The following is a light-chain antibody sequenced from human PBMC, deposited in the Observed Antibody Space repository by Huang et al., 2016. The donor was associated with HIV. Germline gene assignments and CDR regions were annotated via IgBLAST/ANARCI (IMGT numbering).Light chain of an antibody. V-gene: IGKV1-27*01. CDR2: RAS. CDR1: QYIGNF. Sequence: DIQMTQSPPSLSASQGVRVTLTCRASQYIGNFLAWFQQKPGGAPKILLFRASTLHLGVPSRFTGRGSGTEFTLTITNLQPEDVATYYCQRYDTAPRAFGPGTKVDI. J-gene: IGKJ1*01. CDR3: QRYDTAPRA.